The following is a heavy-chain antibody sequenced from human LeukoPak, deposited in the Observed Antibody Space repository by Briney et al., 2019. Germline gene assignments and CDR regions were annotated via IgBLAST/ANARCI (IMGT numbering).Heavy chain of an antibody. J-gene: IGHJ6*03. D-gene: IGHD2-15*01. V-gene: IGHV4-59*01. CDR2: IYYGGST. CDR3: ARRTPSYYFYMDV. Sequence: SETLSLTYTLSGGSISSDYWSWIRHHPGKGLEWIGYIYYGGSTNSNPSLKSRVTISVDTSKTQCSLKLTSVTAADTAVYFCARRTPSYYFYMDVWGKGTTVTVSS. CDR1: GGSISSDY.